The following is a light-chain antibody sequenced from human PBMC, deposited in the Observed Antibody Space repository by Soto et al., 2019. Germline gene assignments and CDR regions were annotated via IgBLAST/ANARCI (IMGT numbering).Light chain of an antibody. CDR3: QTWGTGIVV. V-gene: IGLV4-69*01. J-gene: IGLJ3*02. CDR2: VNSDGSH. CDR1: SGHSSYA. Sequence: QPVLTQSPSASASLGASVKLTCTLSSGHSSYAITWHQQQPEKGPRYLMKVNSDGSHTKGDGIPDRFSGSSSGAERYLTLSSLQSEDEADYYCQTWGTGIVVFGGGTKLTVL.